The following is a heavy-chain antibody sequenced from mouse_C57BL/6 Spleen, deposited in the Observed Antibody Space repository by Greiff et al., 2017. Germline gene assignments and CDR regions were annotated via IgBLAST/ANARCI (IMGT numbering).Heavy chain of an antibody. CDR1: GFTFSSYA. V-gene: IGHV5-4*01. Sequence: EVMLVESGGGLVKPGGSLKLSCAASGFTFSSYAMSWVRQTPEKRLEWVATISDGGSYTYYPDNVKGRFTISRDNAKNNLYLQMSHLKSEDTAMYYCARDRDYHRPNCYFDVWGTGTTVTVSS. J-gene: IGHJ1*03. D-gene: IGHD2-4*01. CDR2: ISDGGSYT. CDR3: ARDRDYHRPNCYFDV.